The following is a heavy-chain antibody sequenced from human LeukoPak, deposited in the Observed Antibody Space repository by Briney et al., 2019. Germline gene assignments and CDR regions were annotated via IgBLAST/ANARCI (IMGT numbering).Heavy chain of an antibody. Sequence: NLGESLQISCQGSGSRFTTYWIAWVRQLPGKGLEWVGIIYPGDSDTRYSPSFQGQVTISADKSINTAYLQWSSLKASDTDIYYCARRYCSSTTCRGDFDYWGQGTLVTVSS. J-gene: IGHJ4*02. V-gene: IGHV5-51*01. CDR1: GSRFTTYW. D-gene: IGHD2-2*01. CDR2: IYPGDSDT. CDR3: ARRYCSSTTCRGDFDY.